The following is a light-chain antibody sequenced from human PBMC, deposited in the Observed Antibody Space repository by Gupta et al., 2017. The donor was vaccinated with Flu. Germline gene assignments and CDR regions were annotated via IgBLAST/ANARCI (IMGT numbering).Light chain of an antibody. CDR1: QGIRID. V-gene: IGKV1-6*01. CDR2: AAS. J-gene: IGKJ3*01. CDR3: LQDYNYPLT. Sequence: AIQMTQSPSYLSASVGDRVTISCRASQGIRIDLGWYQQKPGKAPKLLIYAASSLQSGVPSRFSGSGSGTDFTLTISSLQPEDFATYYCLQDYNYPLTFGPGTKVDIK.